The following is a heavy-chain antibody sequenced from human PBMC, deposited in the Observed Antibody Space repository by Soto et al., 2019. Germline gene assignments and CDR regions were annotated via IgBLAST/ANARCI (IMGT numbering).Heavy chain of an antibody. D-gene: IGHD5-18*01. V-gene: IGHV1-2*02. J-gene: IGHJ3*01. Sequence: SVKVSCKASEYSFTGYYMHWVRQAPGQGLEWVGWINPISGGIHYAQKFQGRVTVTRDTSTGTAYMELSSLRSDDTAMYYCARNHRGDTEKTKKAFVLGGEGKRVP. CDR3: ARNHRGDTEKTKKAFVL. CDR2: INPISGGI. CDR1: EYSFTGYY.